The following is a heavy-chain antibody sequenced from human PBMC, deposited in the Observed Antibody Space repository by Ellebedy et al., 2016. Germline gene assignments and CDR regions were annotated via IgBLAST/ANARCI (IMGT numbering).Heavy chain of an antibody. J-gene: IGHJ6*02. CDR1: GGTFSSYA. CDR2: IIPIFGTA. Sequence: SVKVSXKASGGTFSSYAISWVRQAPGQGLEWMGGIIPIFGTANYAQKFQGRVTITADESTSTAYMELSSLRSEDTAVYYCARVDIVVVVAATTRDYYYGMDVWGQGTTVTVSS. D-gene: IGHD2-15*01. CDR3: ARVDIVVVVAATTRDYYYGMDV. V-gene: IGHV1-69*13.